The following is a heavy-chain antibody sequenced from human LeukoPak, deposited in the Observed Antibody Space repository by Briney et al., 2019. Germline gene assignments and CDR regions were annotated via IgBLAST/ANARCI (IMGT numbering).Heavy chain of an antibody. CDR2: VYQSGST. CDR3: AREGDGYNAFDY. D-gene: IGHD5-24*01. J-gene: IGHJ4*02. CDR1: GVSISRYY. Sequence: SETLSLTCTVSGVSISRYYWSWIRQPPGKGLEWIGCVYQSGSTYYNPSLKSRVTISVDTSKNQFSLRLSSVTAADTAVYYCAREGDGYNAFDYWGQGTLVTVSS. V-gene: IGHV4-4*08.